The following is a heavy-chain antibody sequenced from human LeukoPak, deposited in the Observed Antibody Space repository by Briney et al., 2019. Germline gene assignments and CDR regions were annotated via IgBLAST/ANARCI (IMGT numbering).Heavy chain of an antibody. J-gene: IGHJ4*02. CDR1: GGSISSYY. Sequence: ETLSLTCTVSGGSISSYYWTWIRQPPGKGLEWIGYISYSGTTNYNPSLKSRVTISVDTSKNQFSLKLSSVTAADTAVYYCARSMTYRSTWYTDYWGQGTLVTVFS. D-gene: IGHD6-13*01. CDR3: ARSMTYRSTWYTDY. V-gene: IGHV4-59*08. CDR2: ISYSGTT.